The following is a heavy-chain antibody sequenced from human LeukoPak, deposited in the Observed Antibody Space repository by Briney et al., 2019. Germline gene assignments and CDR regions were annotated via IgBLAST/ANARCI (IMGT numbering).Heavy chain of an antibody. V-gene: IGHV4-59*01. CDR1: GGSISSYY. CDR3: ARGPTRHYFDY. J-gene: IGHJ4*01. Sequence: SETLSLTCTVSGGSISSYYWNWIRQPPGKGLEWIADINNSGSTNYNPSLKSRVTISVDTSKNQFPLKLSAVPAADTAVYYCARGPTRHYFDYWGHGTLVTVSS. CDR2: INNSGST.